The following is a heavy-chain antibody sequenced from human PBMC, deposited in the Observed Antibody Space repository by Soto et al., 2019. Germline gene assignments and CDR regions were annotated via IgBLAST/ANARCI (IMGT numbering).Heavy chain of an antibody. Sequence: QITLKESGPTLVKPTQTLTLTCTFSGFSFSTTGVGVGWIRQPPGKALEWLSLIYWDDDKGYTPSLKSRLTITKDPSKNQVVLTMTNMDPVDTATYYCAHRQAQGIGLAGTFDSWGQGTLVTVSS. V-gene: IGHV2-5*02. D-gene: IGHD6-19*01. CDR2: IYWDDDK. CDR1: GFSFSTTGVG. CDR3: AHRQAQGIGLAGTFDS. J-gene: IGHJ4*02.